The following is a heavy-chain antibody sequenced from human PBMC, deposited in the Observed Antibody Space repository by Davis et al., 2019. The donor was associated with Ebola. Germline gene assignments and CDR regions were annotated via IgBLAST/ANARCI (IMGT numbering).Heavy chain of an antibody. CDR1: GGSISSGGYY. CDR2: IYYSGST. J-gene: IGHJ5*02. Sequence: SETLSLTCTVPGGSISSGGYYWSWIRQHPGKGLEWIGYIYYSGSTYYNPSLKSRVTISVDMSKNQFSLKLSSVTAADTAVYYCARPGTYSSGWYGWFDPWGQGTLVTVSS. CDR3: ARPGTYSSGWYGWFDP. V-gene: IGHV4-31*03. D-gene: IGHD6-19*01.